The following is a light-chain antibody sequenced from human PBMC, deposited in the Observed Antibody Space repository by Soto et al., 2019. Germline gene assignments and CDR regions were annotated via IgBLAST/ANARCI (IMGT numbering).Light chain of an antibody. CDR2: GAS. J-gene: IGKJ3*01. CDR3: QQNNFY. V-gene: IGKV1-6*01. CDR1: QGIRND. Sequence: AIQLTQSPSSLSASVGDRVSITCRASQGIRNDLGWYQHKPGKAPKLLIHGASSLQSGVPSRFSGSGSGTEFTLTIDSLQPDDFATYYCQQNNFYFGRGTKVDIK.